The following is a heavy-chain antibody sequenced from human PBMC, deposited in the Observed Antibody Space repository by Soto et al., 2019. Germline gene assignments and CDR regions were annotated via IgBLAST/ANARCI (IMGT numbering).Heavy chain of an antibody. CDR2: IYYSGST. CDR3: ARHEDYGSGSPQWFDP. V-gene: IGHV4-39*01. J-gene: IGHJ5*02. CDR1: GGSISSSSYY. D-gene: IGHD3-10*01. Sequence: QLQLQESGPGLVKPSETLSLTCTVSGGSISSSSYYWGWIRQPPGKGLEWIGSIYYSGSTYYNPSLKSRVTISVDTSKNQFSLKLSSVTAADTAVYYCARHEDYGSGSPQWFDPWGQGTLVTVSS.